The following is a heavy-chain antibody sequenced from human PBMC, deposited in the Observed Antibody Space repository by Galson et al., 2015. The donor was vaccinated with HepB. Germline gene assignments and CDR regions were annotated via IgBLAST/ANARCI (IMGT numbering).Heavy chain of an antibody. CDR3: ARPQNYHGSGSYYSPYYSDYYFDV. V-gene: IGHV3-30-3*01. J-gene: IGHJ6*03. CDR1: GFTFSSYA. CDR2: ISFDGNNK. Sequence: SLRLSCAASGFTFSSYAMHWVRQAPGKGLEWVAVISFDGNNKYYTDSVKGRFTISRDNSKNTLHLQMNSLRPEDTAVYYCARPQNYHGSGSYYSPYYSDYYFDVWGKGTTVTVSS. D-gene: IGHD3-10*01.